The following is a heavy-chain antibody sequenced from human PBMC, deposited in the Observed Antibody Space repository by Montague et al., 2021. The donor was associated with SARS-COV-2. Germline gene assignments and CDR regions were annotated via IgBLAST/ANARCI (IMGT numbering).Heavy chain of an antibody. CDR3: ARISAWYSSGWSAFDY. CDR1: GFSLSTSGMC. Sequence: PALVKPTQTLTLTCTLSGFSLSTSGMCVSWIRQPPGKALEWLALIDWDDDKYYSTSLKTRLTISKDTSKNQVVLTMTNMDPVDTATYYCARISAWYSSGWSAFDYWGQGTLVTVPS. V-gene: IGHV2-70*01. D-gene: IGHD6-19*01. J-gene: IGHJ4*02. CDR2: IDWDDDK.